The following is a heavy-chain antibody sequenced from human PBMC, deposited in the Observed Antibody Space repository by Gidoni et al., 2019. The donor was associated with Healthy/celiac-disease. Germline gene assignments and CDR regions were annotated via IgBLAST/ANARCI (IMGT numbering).Heavy chain of an antibody. CDR1: GGSISSGSYY. Sequence: QVQLQESGPGLVKPSQTLSLTCTVSGGSISSGSYYWSWIRQPAGKGLEWIGRIYTSGRTNYNPSLKSRVTISVDTSKNQFSLKLSSVTAADTAVYYCAREGFGQTDAFDIWGQGTMVTVSS. J-gene: IGHJ3*02. V-gene: IGHV4-61*02. D-gene: IGHD3-10*01. CDR3: AREGFGQTDAFDI. CDR2: IYTSGRT.